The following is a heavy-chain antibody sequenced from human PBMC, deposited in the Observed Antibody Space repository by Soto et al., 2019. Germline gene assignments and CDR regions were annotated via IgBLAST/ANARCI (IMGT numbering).Heavy chain of an antibody. CDR3: ARVLGYDSSGYTLRGSFDY. J-gene: IGHJ4*02. Sequence: QVQLVQSGAEVKKPGSSVKVSCKASGGTFSSYAISWVRQAPGQGLEWMGGIIPIFGTANYAQKFQGRVTITADKSTSTAYVELSSLRSEDTAVYYCARVLGYDSSGYTLRGSFDYWGQGTLVTVSS. D-gene: IGHD3-22*01. V-gene: IGHV1-69*06. CDR1: GGTFSSYA. CDR2: IIPIFGTA.